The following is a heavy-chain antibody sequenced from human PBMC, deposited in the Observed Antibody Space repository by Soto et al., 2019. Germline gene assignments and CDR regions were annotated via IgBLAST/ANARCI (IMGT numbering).Heavy chain of an antibody. CDR2: IRSKANSYAT. J-gene: IGHJ3*02. Sequence: EVQLVESGGGLVQPGGSLKLSCAASGFTFSGSAMHWVRQASGKGLEWVGRIRSKANSYATAYAASVKGRFTISRDDSKNTAYLQMISLKTEDTAVYYCTRQGLDRSSDAFDIWGQGTMVTVSS. D-gene: IGHD6-19*01. V-gene: IGHV3-73*02. CDR1: GFTFSGSA. CDR3: TRQGLDRSSDAFDI.